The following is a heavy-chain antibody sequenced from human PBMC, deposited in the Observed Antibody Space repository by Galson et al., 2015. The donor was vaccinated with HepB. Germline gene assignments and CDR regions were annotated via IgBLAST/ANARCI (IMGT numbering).Heavy chain of an antibody. V-gene: IGHV4-34*01. J-gene: IGHJ4*02. CDR1: GGSFSGYY. D-gene: IGHD1-26*01. CDR3: ARGGGSYRQNNY. CDR2: INHSGST. Sequence: SETLSLTCAVYGGSFSGYYWSWIRQPPWKGLEWIGEINHSGSTNHNPSLKSRVTISVDTSKNQFSLKLSSVTAADTAVYYCARGGGSYRQNNYWGQGTLVTVSS.